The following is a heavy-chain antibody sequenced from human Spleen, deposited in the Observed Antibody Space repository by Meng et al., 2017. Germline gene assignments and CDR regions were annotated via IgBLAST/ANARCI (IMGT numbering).Heavy chain of an antibody. D-gene: IGHD1-26*01. Sequence: QVQLVQFGAEVKKPGASVKVSCKASGYTFTSYAMHWVRQAPGQRLEWMGWINAGNGNTKYSQKFQGRVTITRDTSASTAYMELSSLRSEDTAVYYCARPSIVGATFDYWGQGTLVTVSS. CDR1: GYTFTSYA. CDR2: INAGNGNT. CDR3: ARPSIVGATFDY. V-gene: IGHV1-3*01. J-gene: IGHJ4*02.